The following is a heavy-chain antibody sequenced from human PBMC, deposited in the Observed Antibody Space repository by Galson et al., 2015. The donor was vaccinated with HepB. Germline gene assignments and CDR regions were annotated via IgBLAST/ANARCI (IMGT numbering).Heavy chain of an antibody. D-gene: IGHD3-10*01. CDR1: GFTFSRYD. CDR3: ARGIGSYYFDY. Sequence: SLRLSCAASGFTFSRYDMHWVRQTTGKGLEWVSTIGVAGDPYYPDSVKGRFTISREEAKKSLSLQMNSLRAWDTGVYYCARGIGSYYFDYWGQGTLVIASS. V-gene: IGHV3-13*05. J-gene: IGHJ4*02. CDR2: IGVAGDP.